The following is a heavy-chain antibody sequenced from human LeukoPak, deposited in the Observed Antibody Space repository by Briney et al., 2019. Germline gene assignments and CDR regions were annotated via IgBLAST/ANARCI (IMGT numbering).Heavy chain of an antibody. D-gene: IGHD1-7*01. CDR3: ARSPLELHYWFDP. CDR2: INAGNGNT. Sequence: ASVKVSCKASGYTFTGYYMHWVRQAPGQGLEWMGWINAGNGNTKYSQEFQGRVTITRDTSASTAYMELSSLRSEDMAVYYCARSPLELHYWFDPWGQGTLVTVSS. V-gene: IGHV1-3*03. J-gene: IGHJ5*02. CDR1: GYTFTGYY.